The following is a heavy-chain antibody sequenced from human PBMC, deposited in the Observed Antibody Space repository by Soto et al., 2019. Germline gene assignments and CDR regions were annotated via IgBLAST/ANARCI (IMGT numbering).Heavy chain of an antibody. CDR1: GYTNTSYY. J-gene: IGHJ4*02. V-gene: IGHV1-46*01. D-gene: IGHD4-4*01. Sequence: GAPVKVSCKAPGYTNTSYYMHSVRQAPGQGLEWMGIINPSGGSTSYAQKFQGRVTMTRDTSTSTVYMELSSLRSEDTAVYYCARVAVTAYYFDYWGQGTLVTVSS. CDR2: INPSGGST. CDR3: ARVAVTAYYFDY.